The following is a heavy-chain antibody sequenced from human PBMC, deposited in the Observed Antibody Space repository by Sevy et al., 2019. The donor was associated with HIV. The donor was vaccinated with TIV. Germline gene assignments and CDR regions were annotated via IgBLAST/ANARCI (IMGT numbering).Heavy chain of an antibody. CDR1: GGTFSSYA. D-gene: IGHD3-10*01. CDR3: ARGGVRDSGSGSYHYYYYGMDV. V-gene: IGHV1-69*13. CDR2: IIPIFGTA. Sequence: ASVKVSCKASGGTFSSYAISWVRQAPGQGLEWMGGIIPIFGTANYAQKFQGRVTITADESTSTAYMELSSLRSEDTAVYYCARGGVRDSGSGSYHYYYYGMDVWGQGTTVTVSS. J-gene: IGHJ6*02.